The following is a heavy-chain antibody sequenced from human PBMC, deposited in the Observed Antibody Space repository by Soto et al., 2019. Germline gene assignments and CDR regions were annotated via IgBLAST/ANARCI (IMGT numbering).Heavy chain of an antibody. J-gene: IGHJ3*02. CDR3: ARMSLRYYYGSGNHKNDAFDI. D-gene: IGHD3-10*01. Sequence: EVQLVESGGGLVKPGGSLRLSCAAYGFTFSSYSMNWVRQAPGKGLEWVSSISSSSSYIYYADSVKGRFTISRDNAKNSLYLQMDSLRAEDTAVYYCARMSLRYYYGSGNHKNDAFDIWGQGTMVTVSS. CDR2: ISSSSSYI. CDR1: GFTFSSYS. V-gene: IGHV3-21*01.